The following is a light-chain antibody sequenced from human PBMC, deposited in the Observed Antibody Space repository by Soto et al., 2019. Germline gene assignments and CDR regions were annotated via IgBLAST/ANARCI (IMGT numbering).Light chain of an antibody. J-gene: IGKJ4*01. CDR2: GAS. CDR3: QQYNKWPRT. V-gene: IGKV3-15*01. CDR1: QSVSSN. Sequence: EIVMTQSPATLSVSPGERATLSCRASQSVSSNLAWYQHKPGQAPRLLIYGASTRATGIPARFSGSGSGTEFTRTISSLQSEDFAVYYGQQYNKWPRTFGGGTKVEIK.